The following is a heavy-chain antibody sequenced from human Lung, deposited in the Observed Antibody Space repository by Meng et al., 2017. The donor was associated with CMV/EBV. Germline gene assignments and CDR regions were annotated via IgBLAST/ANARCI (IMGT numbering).Heavy chain of an antibody. V-gene: IGHV5-51*01. CDR1: GYSFTSYW. Sequence: GEXXKISCKGSGYSFTSYWIGWVRQMPGKGLEWMGIIYPGDSDTRYSPSFQGQVTISADKSISTAYLQWSSLKASDTAMYYCARHGGSTIYYYYGMDFWGQAXTVTVSS. D-gene: IGHD2-15*01. CDR3: ARHGGSTIYYYYGMDF. CDR2: IYPGDSDT. J-gene: IGHJ6*02.